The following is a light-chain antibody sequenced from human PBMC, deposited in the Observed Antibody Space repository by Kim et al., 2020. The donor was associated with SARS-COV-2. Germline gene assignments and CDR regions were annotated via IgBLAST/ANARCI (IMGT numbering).Light chain of an antibody. CDR2: EVT. CDR3: SSYQRITTNHVV. J-gene: IGLJ2*01. Sequence: QSALTQPASVSGSPGQSVTISCTGTSSDVGGYTYLSWYQQHPGKAPKLIIYEVTKRPSGVPNRFSGSKSDSTASLTISGLQAEDEADYYCSSYQRITTNHVVFGGGTQLTVL. CDR1: SSDVGGYTY. V-gene: IGLV2-14*01.